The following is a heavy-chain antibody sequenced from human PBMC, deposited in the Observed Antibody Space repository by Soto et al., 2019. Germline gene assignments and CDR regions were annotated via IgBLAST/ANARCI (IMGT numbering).Heavy chain of an antibody. CDR3: ARVDSSRGFAFDA. D-gene: IGHD3-10*01. Sequence: EVQLLESGGDLGQPGGSLRLSCVASGYVFSNYAMAWVRQVPGKGLQWVSRIDGSGAAHYGDSVKGRFTMSRDNSKNTLCVQLDSLRVEATAVYFCARVDSSRGFAFDAWGQGAWVAVSS. V-gene: IGHV3-23*01. CDR2: IDGSGAA. CDR1: GYVFSNYA. J-gene: IGHJ3*01.